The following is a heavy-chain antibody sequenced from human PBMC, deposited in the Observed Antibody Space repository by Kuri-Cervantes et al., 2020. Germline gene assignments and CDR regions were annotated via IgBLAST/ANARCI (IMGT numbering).Heavy chain of an antibody. J-gene: IGHJ6*03. Sequence: GSLRLSCAVSGGSISSSNWWSWIRQPPGKGLEWIGYIYYSGSTNYNPSLKSRVTISVDTSKNQFSLKLSSVTAADTAVYYCARDDDTDYYYYYMDVWGKGTTVTVSS. V-gene: IGHV4-4*02. CDR3: ARDDDTDYYYYYMDV. D-gene: IGHD3-22*01. CDR2: IYYSGST. CDR1: GGSISSSNW.